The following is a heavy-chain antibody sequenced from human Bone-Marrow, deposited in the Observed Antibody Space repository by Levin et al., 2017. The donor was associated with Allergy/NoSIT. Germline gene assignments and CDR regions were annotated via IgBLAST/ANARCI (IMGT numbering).Heavy chain of an antibody. D-gene: IGHD2-15*01. CDR1: GFTFGDYA. V-gene: IGHV3-49*04. Sequence: GGSLRLSCTGSGFTFGDYAMSWVRQAPGKGLEWVGFIRSKARGGTIQYAASVKGRFTVSRDDSKSIAYLQMNSLKSEDTAVYYCTRDGDYCRSGSCYGHWGQGTLVTVSS. CDR2: IRSKARGGTI. J-gene: IGHJ4*02. CDR3: TRDGDYCRSGSCYGH.